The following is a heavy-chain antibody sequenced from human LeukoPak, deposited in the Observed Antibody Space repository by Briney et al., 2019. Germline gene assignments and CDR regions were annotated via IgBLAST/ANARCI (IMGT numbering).Heavy chain of an antibody. CDR2: INPDSCGA. CDR3: ARDMTGGIWARATSFDH. Sequence: GASVNVSCAPSGYTFSAFYMHWVRQAPGQRPEGMGGINPDSCGAEYGQKFQGRVTFTRDTSSTTSYMEVRSLKSDDTAVYYCARDMTGGIWARATSFDHWGQGTLVTVSS. D-gene: IGHD1-14*01. V-gene: IGHV1-2*02. J-gene: IGHJ4*02. CDR1: GYTFSAFY.